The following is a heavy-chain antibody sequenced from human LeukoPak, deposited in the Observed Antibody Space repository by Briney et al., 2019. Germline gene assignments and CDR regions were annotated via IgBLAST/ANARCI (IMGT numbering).Heavy chain of an antibody. D-gene: IGHD6-13*01. V-gene: IGHV4-4*07. CDR3: ARQIALAGTAGFDF. Sequence: SETLSLTCTVSGGSISSYYWSWIRQPAGKGLEWIGRICSTGSTNYNPSLKSRVTMSVDTSKNQFSLRLRSVTAADTAVYYCARQIALAGTAGFDFWGQGALVTVSS. J-gene: IGHJ4*02. CDR2: ICSTGST. CDR1: GGSISSYY.